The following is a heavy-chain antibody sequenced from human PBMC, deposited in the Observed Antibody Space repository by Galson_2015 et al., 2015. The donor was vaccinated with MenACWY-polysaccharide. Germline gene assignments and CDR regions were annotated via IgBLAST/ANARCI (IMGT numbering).Heavy chain of an antibody. CDR3: GRAPSRGQFPFSGWYMDY. V-gene: IGHV3-74*01. J-gene: IGHJ4*02. D-gene: IGHD1-1*01. CDR2: TNSDGSST. Sequence: SLRLSCAASGFTFSSYWMHWVRQAPGKGLVWVSRTNSDGSSTSYADSVTGRFTISRDNAKNTMYLQMNSLRAEDTAVCYCGRAPSRGQFPFSGWYMDYWGQGSLVTVSA. CDR1: GFTFSSYW.